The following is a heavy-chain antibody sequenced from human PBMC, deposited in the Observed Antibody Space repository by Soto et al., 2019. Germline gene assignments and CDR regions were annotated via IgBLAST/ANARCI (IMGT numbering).Heavy chain of an antibody. V-gene: IGHV1-69*13. CDR2: IIPIFGTA. D-gene: IGHD6-19*01. Sequence: SVKVSCKASGGTFSSYAISWVRQAPGQGLEWMGGIIPIFGTANYAQKFQGRVTITADESTSTAYMELSSLRSEDTAVYYCAEGYSSGWHYYYGMDVWGQGTTVTVSS. J-gene: IGHJ6*02. CDR1: GGTFSSYA. CDR3: AEGYSSGWHYYYGMDV.